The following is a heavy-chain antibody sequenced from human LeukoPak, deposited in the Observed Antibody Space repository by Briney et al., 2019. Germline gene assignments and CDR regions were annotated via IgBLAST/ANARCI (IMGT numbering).Heavy chain of an antibody. CDR1: GFTFSSYA. CDR2: ISYDGSNK. Sequence: GGSLRLSCAASGFTFSSYAMHWVRQAPGKGLEWVAVISYDGSNKYYADSVKGRFTISRDNSKNTLYLQMNSLRAEDTAVYYCARDLVGIVNNAFDIWGQGTMATVSS. J-gene: IGHJ3*02. CDR3: ARDLVGIVNNAFDI. D-gene: IGHD3-22*01. V-gene: IGHV3-30-3*01.